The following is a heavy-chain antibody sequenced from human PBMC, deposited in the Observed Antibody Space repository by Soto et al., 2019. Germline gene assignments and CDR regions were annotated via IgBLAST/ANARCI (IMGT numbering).Heavy chain of an antibody. CDR3: ARGQGYWFYYYYGMDV. CDR1: GGSFSGYY. V-gene: IGHV4-34*01. D-gene: IGHD2-15*01. J-gene: IGHJ6*02. CDR2: INHSGST. Sequence: SETLSLTCAVYGGSFSGYYWSWIRQPPGKGLEWIGEINHSGSTNYNPSLKSRVTISVDTSKNQFSLKLSSVTAADTAAYYCARGQGYWFYYYYGMDVWGQGTTVTVS.